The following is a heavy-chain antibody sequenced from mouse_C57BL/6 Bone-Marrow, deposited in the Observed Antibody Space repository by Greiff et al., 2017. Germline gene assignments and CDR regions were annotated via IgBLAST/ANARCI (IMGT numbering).Heavy chain of an antibody. V-gene: IGHV6-3*01. CDR2: IRLKSDNYAT. Sequence: EVKLVESGGGLVQPGGSMKLSCVASGFTFSNYWMNWVRQSPEKGLEWVAQIRLKSDNYATHYAESVKGRFTISRDDSKSSVYLQMNNVRAEDTGIYYCTDDPSWFAYWGQGTLVTVSA. CDR1: GFTFSNYW. J-gene: IGHJ3*01. CDR3: TDDPSWFAY.